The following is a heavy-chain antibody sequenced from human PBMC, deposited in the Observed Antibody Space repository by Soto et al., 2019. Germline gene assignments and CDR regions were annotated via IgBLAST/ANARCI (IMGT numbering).Heavy chain of an antibody. Sequence: SETLSLTCTVSGGSINNYFWSWVRQPPGKGLEWIGYIYYSGNTNYNASLKSRVTLSVDTSKNQFSLKLSSVTAADTAVYYCARRYGVYFDYWGQGTLVTVSS. V-gene: IGHV4-59*08. D-gene: IGHD4-17*01. CDR3: ARRYGVYFDY. CDR1: GGSINNYF. CDR2: IYYSGNT. J-gene: IGHJ4*02.